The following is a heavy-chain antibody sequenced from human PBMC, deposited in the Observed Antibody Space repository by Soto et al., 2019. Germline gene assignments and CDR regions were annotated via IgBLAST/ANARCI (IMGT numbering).Heavy chain of an antibody. D-gene: IGHD2-21*02. Sequence: QVQLVQSGAEVKKPGSSVKVSCKASGGTFSSYAISWVRQAPGQGLEWMGGTIPIFGTANYAQKFQGRVTITADESTSTDYMELSSLRSEDTAVYYCARELAYCGGDCFAFDIWGQGTMVTVSS. CDR1: GGTFSSYA. J-gene: IGHJ3*02. CDR2: TIPIFGTA. CDR3: ARELAYCGGDCFAFDI. V-gene: IGHV1-69*12.